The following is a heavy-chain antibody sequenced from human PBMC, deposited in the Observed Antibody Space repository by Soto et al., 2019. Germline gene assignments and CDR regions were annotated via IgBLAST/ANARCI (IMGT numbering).Heavy chain of an antibody. CDR3: AKGGIVLVTAKDV. V-gene: IGHV3-48*01. Sequence: AGGSLRLSCAASGFSFSTHYMNWVRQSPGKGLEWVSSINRDSTVIYYADSVKGRFTISRDNARNSLSLQMNSLRAEDTAVYYCAKGGIVLVTAKDVWGQGTTVTVSS. CDR2: INRDSTVI. CDR1: GFSFSTHY. J-gene: IGHJ6*02. D-gene: IGHD2-21*02.